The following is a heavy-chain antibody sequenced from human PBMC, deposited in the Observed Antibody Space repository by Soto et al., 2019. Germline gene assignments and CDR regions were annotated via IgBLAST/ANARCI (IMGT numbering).Heavy chain of an antibody. CDR2: IDPNRRGT. D-gene: IGHD1-26*01. Sequence: ASVKVSCKASRYTFTGYYMHWVRQVPGQGLEWIELIDPNRRGTDHTPKSHGRCTKNRDTTISTAYIELSRLRLDDTAVYYCARVMSGSYLRHRYYFDYWGHGTLVTVSS. J-gene: IGHJ4*01. CDR1: RYTFTGYY. V-gene: IGHV1-2*02. CDR3: ARVMSGSYLRHRYYFDY.